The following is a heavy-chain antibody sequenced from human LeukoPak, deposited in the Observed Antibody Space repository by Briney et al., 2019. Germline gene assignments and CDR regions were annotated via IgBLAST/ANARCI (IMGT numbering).Heavy chain of an antibody. V-gene: IGHV3-30*04. CDR1: GFTFSSYA. CDR2: ISYDGSNK. Sequence: GRSLRLSCAASGFTFSSYAMHWVRQAPGKGLEWVAVISYDGSNKYYADSVKGRFTISRDNSKNTLYLQMNSLRAEDTAVYYCARGTHIVVVTGDFDYWGQGTLVTVSS. CDR3: ARGTHIVVVTGDFDY. J-gene: IGHJ4*02. D-gene: IGHD2-21*02.